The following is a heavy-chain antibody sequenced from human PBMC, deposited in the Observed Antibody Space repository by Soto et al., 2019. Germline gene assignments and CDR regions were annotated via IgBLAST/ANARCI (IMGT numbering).Heavy chain of an antibody. D-gene: IGHD3-22*01. J-gene: IGHJ4*02. CDR2: IIAIFGTA. CDR1: GGTFSSYA. V-gene: IGHV1-69*01. CDR3: ARDDPPNYYDSSGYYRSDY. Sequence: QVQLVQSGAEVKKPGSSVKVSCKASGGTFSSYAISWVRQAPGQGLEWMGGIIAIFGTANYAQKFQGRVTITADEYTSTAYMELSSLRSEDTAVYYCARDDPPNYYDSSGYYRSDYWGQGTLVTVSS.